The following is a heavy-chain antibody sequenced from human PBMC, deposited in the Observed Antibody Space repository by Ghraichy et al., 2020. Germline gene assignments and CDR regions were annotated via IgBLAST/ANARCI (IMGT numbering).Heavy chain of an antibody. V-gene: IGHV3-53*01. D-gene: IGHD3-3*01. CDR3: ARERVGSGHFDY. CDR1: GFTVSSNY. CDR2: IYSGGST. Sequence: GGSLRLSCAASGFTVSSNYMSWVRQAPGKGLEWVSVIYSGGSTYYADSVKGRFTISRDNSKNTLYLQMNSLRAEDTAVYYCARERVGSGHFDYWGQGTLVTVSS. J-gene: IGHJ4*02.